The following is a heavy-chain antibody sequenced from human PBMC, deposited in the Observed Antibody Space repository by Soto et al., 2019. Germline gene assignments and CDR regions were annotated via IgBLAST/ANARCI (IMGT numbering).Heavy chain of an antibody. V-gene: IGHV3-11*06. J-gene: IGHJ6*02. D-gene: IGHD6-19*01. CDR3: ASSLHLHRYSSGWLGTLNYYYYGMDV. Sequence: GGSLRLSCAASGFTFSDYYMSWIRQAPGKGLEWVSYISSSSSYTNYADSVKGRFTISRDNAKNSLYLQMNSLRAEDKAVYYCASSLHLHRYSSGWLGTLNYYYYGMDVWGQGTTVTVSS. CDR1: GFTFSDYY. CDR2: ISSSSSYT.